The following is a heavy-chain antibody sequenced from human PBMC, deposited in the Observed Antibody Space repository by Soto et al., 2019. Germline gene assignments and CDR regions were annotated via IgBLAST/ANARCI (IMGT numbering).Heavy chain of an antibody. D-gene: IGHD3-10*01. CDR3: SRLRDTYFFDS. J-gene: IGHJ4*02. CDR1: GDSMTTIGYY. V-gene: IGHV4-31*03. Sequence: SETLSLTCSVSGDSMTTIGYYWSWVRQHPGKGLEWIGYIYHTGSTYYNPSLKSRVTISLDTSKQQFSLNLTSVTAADTAVYYCSRLRDTYFFDSWGQGTLVTVSS. CDR2: IYHTGST.